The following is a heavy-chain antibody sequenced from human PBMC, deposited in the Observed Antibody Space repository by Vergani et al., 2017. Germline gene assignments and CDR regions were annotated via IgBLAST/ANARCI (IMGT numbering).Heavy chain of an antibody. V-gene: IGHV3-74*01. CDR3: ARDGRAAGATSTIDY. CDR1: GFTFSSYW. CDR2: INSDGSST. D-gene: IGHD1-26*01. Sequence: EVQLVESGGGLVQPGGSLRLSCAASGFTFSSYWMHWVRQAPGKGLVWVSRINSDGSSTSYADSVKGRFTISRDNAKNTLYLQMISLRAEDTAVYYCARDGRAAGATSTIDYWGQGTLVTVSS. J-gene: IGHJ4*02.